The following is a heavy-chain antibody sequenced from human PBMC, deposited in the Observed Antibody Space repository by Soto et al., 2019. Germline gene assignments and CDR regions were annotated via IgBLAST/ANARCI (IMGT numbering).Heavy chain of an antibody. CDR3: AREYTSASWDY. V-gene: IGHV1-18*01. Sequence: ASVTVSCKASGYTFTSYGISWVRQAPGQGLEWMGWISTYNGNTNYAQKLQGRVTMTTDTSTSTAYMELRSLRSDDTAVYYCAREYTSASWDYWGQGTLVTVSS. CDR1: GYTFTSYG. D-gene: IGHD6-6*01. J-gene: IGHJ4*02. CDR2: ISTYNGNT.